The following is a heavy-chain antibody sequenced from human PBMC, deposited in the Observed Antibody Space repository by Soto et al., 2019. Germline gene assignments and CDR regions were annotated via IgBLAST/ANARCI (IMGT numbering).Heavy chain of an antibody. CDR2: MNPGSGDT. Sequence: SVKVSCKASGYSFTNNDVSWVRQATGQGLEWMGWMNPGSGDTGYAQKFQGRVTMTRDISIATAYMELSSLRSDDTAIYYCARMATFGSLNWFDPWGQGTLVTVSS. V-gene: IGHV1-8*01. D-gene: IGHD3-16*01. CDR3: ARMATFGSLNWFDP. CDR1: GYSFTNND. J-gene: IGHJ5*02.